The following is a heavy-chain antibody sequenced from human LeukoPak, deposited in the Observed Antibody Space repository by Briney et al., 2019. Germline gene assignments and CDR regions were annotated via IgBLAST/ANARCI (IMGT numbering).Heavy chain of an antibody. CDR2: INPNSGGT. CDR3: ARDRADYRAAFDI. D-gene: IGHD4-11*01. V-gene: IGHV1-2*02. CDR1: GYTFTGYH. J-gene: IGHJ3*02. Sequence: GASVKVSCKASGYTFTGYHMHWVRQAPGQGLEWVGCINPNSGGTNYAQKFQGRVTMTRDPSISTDYMELSRLRPDDTAVYYCARDRADYRAAFDIWGQGTMVTVSS.